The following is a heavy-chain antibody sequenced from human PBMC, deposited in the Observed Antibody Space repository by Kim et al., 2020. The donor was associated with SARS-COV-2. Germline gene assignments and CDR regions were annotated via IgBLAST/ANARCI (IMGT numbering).Heavy chain of an antibody. Sequence: SETLSLTCAVYGGSFSGYYWGWIRQPPGKGLEWIGEINHSGSTNYNPSLKSRVTISVDTSKNQFSLKLSSVTAADTAVYYCARENPYSGYVDDYGARLDYWGQGTLVTVSS. CDR2: INHSGST. CDR3: ARENPYSGYVDDYGARLDY. CDR1: GGSFSGYY. V-gene: IGHV4-34*01. J-gene: IGHJ4*02. D-gene: IGHD5-12*01.